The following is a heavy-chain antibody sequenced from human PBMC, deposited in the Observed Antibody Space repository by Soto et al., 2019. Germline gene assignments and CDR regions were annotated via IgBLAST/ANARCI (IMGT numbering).Heavy chain of an antibody. V-gene: IGHV4-59*08. CDR3: ARHYDTAMVTRWFDP. CDR2: IYYSGST. Sequence: SETLSLTCTVSGGSIGSYYWSWIRQPPGKGLEWIGYIYYSGSTNYNPSLKSRVTISVDTSKNQFSLKLSSVTAADTAVYYCARHYDTAMVTRWFDPWGQGTLVTVSS. J-gene: IGHJ5*02. D-gene: IGHD5-18*01. CDR1: GGSIGSYY.